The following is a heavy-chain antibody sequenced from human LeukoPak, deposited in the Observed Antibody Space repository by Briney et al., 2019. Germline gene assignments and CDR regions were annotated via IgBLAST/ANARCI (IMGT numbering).Heavy chain of an antibody. D-gene: IGHD3-22*01. CDR3: ARDRYESNGHVDY. V-gene: IGHV3-33*01. J-gene: IGHJ4*02. CDR2: IWFDGSNK. Sequence: GGSLRLSCAASGFTFSSYGMHWVRQAPGKWLEWVALIWFDGSNKYYADSVKGRFTISRDNSKNTLYLQMNSLRAEDTAVYYCARDRYESNGHVDYWGQGTLVTVSS. CDR1: GFTFSSYG.